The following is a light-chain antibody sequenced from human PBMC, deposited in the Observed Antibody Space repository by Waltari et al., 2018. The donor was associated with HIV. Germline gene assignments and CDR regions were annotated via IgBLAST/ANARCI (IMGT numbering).Light chain of an antibody. V-gene: IGLV1-44*01. CDR1: SSNILRIT. CDR3: AAWDDSLNGLWV. CDR2: NDN. Sequence: QSVLTQPPSVSVSPVQSVTISCSGASSNILRITFTFFQLLPGTAPKHLIYNDNQRPSGVPDRFSGSKSGTSASLASSGLQSEDEADYFCAAWDDSLNGLWVFGGGTKLTVL. J-gene: IGLJ3*02.